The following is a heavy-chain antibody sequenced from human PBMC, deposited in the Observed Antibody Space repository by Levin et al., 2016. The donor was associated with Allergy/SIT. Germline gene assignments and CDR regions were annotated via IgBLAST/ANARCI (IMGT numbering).Heavy chain of an antibody. CDR3: ARAIGAGYCSGGSCYIPWFDP. CDR2: ISYDGSNK. D-gene: IGHD2-15*01. J-gene: IGHJ5*02. CDR1: GFTFSSYA. V-gene: IGHV3-30-3*01. Sequence: GESLKISCAASGFTFSSYAMHWVRQAPGKGLEWVAVISYDGSNKYYADSVKGRFTISRDNSKNTLYLQMNSLRAEDTAVYYCARAIGAGYCSGGSCYIPWFDPWGQGTLVTVSS.